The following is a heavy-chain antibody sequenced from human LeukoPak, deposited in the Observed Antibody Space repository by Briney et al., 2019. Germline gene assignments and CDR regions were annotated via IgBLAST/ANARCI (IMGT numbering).Heavy chain of an antibody. CDR2: MNPNSGNT. J-gene: IGHJ4*02. D-gene: IGHD6-19*01. V-gene: IGHV1-8*01. CDR1: GYTFTSSD. Sequence: ASVKVSCKASGYTFTSSDFNWVRQATGQGLEWMGWMNPNSGNTGYAQKFQGRVTMTRDTSISTAYMELSSLRSGDTAVYYCARDYSSGWPNFDYWGQGTLVTVSS. CDR3: ARDYSSGWPNFDY.